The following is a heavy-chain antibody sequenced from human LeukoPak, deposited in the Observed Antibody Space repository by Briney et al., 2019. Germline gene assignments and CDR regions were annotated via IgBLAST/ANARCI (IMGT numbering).Heavy chain of an antibody. CDR3: TRSVYSSSSFDY. Sequence: AGGSLRLSCAASGFTFSSYWMHWVRQAPGKGLLWVSRINSDGSSTSYADSVKGRFTISRDNAKNTLYLQMNGLRAEDTAVYYCTRSVYSSSSFDYWGQGTLVTVSS. D-gene: IGHD6-6*01. CDR2: INSDGSST. V-gene: IGHV3-74*01. CDR1: GFTFSSYW. J-gene: IGHJ4*02.